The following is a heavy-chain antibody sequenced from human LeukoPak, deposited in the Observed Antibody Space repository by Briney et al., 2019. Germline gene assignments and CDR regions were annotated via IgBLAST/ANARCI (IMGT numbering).Heavy chain of an antibody. Sequence: PVGSLRLSCAASGFTFSSYAMSWVRQAPGKGLEWVSAISGSGGSTYYADSVKGRFTISRDNSKNTLYLQMNSLRAEDTAVYYCAKRPHCSGGSCPYYFDYWGQGTLVTVSS. CDR1: GFTFSSYA. CDR2: ISGSGGST. V-gene: IGHV3-23*01. J-gene: IGHJ4*02. D-gene: IGHD2-15*01. CDR3: AKRPHCSGGSCPYYFDY.